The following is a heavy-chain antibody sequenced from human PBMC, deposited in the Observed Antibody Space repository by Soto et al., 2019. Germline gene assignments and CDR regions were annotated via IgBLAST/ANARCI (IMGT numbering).Heavy chain of an antibody. J-gene: IGHJ5*02. CDR3: AKDFGGLYNWFDP. Sequence: ASVKVSCKASGYMFTSYDINWVRQAAGQGLEWLGRMNPNNGETDYAQKFQGRLTMTRDTSISTVYMELSSLTSEDTAVYYCAKDFGGLYNWFDPWGQGTLVTVSS. CDR1: GYMFTSYD. D-gene: IGHD3-16*01. V-gene: IGHV1-8*01. CDR2: MNPNNGET.